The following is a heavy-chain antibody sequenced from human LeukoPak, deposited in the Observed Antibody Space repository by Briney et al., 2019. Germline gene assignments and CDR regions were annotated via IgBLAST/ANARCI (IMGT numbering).Heavy chain of an antibody. CDR2: IYYSGST. J-gene: IGHJ4*02. V-gene: IGHV4-59*12. CDR1: GGSISSYY. D-gene: IGHD2-15*01. CDR3: ARDGEDIVVVVAASLGYFDY. Sequence: SETLSLTCTVSGGSISSYYWSWIRQPPGKGLEWIGYIYYSGSTNYNPSLKSRVTISVDTSKNQFSLKLSSVTAADTAVYYCARDGEDIVVVVAASLGYFDYWGQGTLVTVSS.